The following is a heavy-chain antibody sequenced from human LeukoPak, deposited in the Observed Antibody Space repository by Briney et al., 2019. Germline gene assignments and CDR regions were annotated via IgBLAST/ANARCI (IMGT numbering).Heavy chain of an antibody. CDR1: GVTINSVTYS. CDR2: ISYSETT. CDR3: ARRGFGNGDYSFDY. D-gene: IGHD4-17*01. J-gene: IGHJ4*02. Sequence: SETLSLTCTASGVTINSVTYSWAWIRQPPGKGLEWIGYISYSETTTYNPSLKSRVAISIDTSKNQFSLKLSSVTAADTAVYYCARRGFGNGDYSFDYWGQGALVTVSS. V-gene: IGHV4-39*01.